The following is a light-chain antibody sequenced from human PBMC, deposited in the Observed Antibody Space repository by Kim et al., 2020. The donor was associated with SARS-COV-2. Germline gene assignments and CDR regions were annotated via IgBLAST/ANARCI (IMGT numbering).Light chain of an antibody. Sequence: RQTATLTCTGNSNNVANQGASWLQHHQGHPPKVLSYRSNNRPSGISERFSASRSGNTASLTVTGLQPEDEADYYCSAWDSSLNAVVFGGGTQLTVL. CDR1: SNNVANQG. V-gene: IGLV10-54*04. J-gene: IGLJ2*01. CDR3: SAWDSSLNAVV. CDR2: RSN.